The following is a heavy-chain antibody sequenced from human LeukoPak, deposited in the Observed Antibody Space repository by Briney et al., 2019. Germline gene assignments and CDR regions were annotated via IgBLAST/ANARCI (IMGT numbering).Heavy chain of an antibody. J-gene: IGHJ3*02. D-gene: IGHD2-15*01. CDR1: GFTFSSYW. V-gene: IGHV3-7*01. CDR2: IKQDGSEK. Sequence: GGSLRLSCAASGFTFSSYWMSWVRQAPGKGLEWVANIKQDGSEKYYVDSVKGRFTISRDNAKNSLYLQMNSLRAEDTAVYYCAREYCSGSSCYSSLDAFDIWGQGTMVTVSS. CDR3: AREYCSGSSCYSSLDAFDI.